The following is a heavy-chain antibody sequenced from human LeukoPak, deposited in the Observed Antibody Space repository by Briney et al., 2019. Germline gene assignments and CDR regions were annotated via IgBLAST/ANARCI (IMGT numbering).Heavy chain of an antibody. D-gene: IGHD3-22*01. Sequence: SETLSLTCTVSGGSISSGGYYWSWIRQHPGKGLEWIGYIYYSGSTYYNPSLKSRATISVDTSKNQFSLKLSSVTAADTAVYYCARVDSSDPAGAFDIWGQGTMVTVSS. V-gene: IGHV4-31*03. CDR1: GGSISSGGYY. J-gene: IGHJ3*02. CDR3: ARVDSSDPAGAFDI. CDR2: IYYSGST.